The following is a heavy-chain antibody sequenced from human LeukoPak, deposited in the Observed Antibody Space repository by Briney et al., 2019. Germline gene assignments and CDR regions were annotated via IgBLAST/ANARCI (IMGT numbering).Heavy chain of an antibody. CDR1: GGTFSSYA. CDR3: AREGVGTYYYDSSGEFDY. J-gene: IGHJ4*02. Sequence: GASVKVSCKASGGTFSSYAISWVRQAPGQGLEWMGGIIPIFGTANYAQKFQGRVTITRDTSASTAYMELSSLRSEDTAVYYCAREGVGTYYYDSSGEFDYWGQGTLVTVSS. CDR2: IIPIFGTA. V-gene: IGHV1-69*05. D-gene: IGHD3-22*01.